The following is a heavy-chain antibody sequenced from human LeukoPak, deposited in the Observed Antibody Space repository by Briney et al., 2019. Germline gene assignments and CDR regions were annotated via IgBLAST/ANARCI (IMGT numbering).Heavy chain of an antibody. D-gene: IGHD3-22*01. V-gene: IGHV4-59*01. CDR3: ARGGPYYYDSSGYFDY. CDR1: GGSISSYY. Sequence: SETLSLTCTVSGGSISSYYWSWIRQPPGKGLERIGYIYYSGSTNYSPSLKSRVTISVDTSKNQFSLKLSSVTAADTAVYYCARGGPYYYDSSGYFDYWGQGTLVTVSS. J-gene: IGHJ4*02. CDR2: IYYSGST.